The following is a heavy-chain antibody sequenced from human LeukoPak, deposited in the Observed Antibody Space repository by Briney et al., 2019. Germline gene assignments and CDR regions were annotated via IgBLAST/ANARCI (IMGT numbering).Heavy chain of an antibody. CDR1: GYSISSGYY. Sequence: SETLSLTCTVSGYSISSGYYWGWIRQPSGKGLEWIGSIYHSGSTYYNPSLKSRVTISVDTSKNQFSLKLSSVTAADTAVYYCARDHYYDSSGPADTWGQGTLVTVSS. D-gene: IGHD3-22*01. CDR2: IYHSGST. CDR3: ARDHYYDSSGPADT. V-gene: IGHV4-38-2*02. J-gene: IGHJ5*02.